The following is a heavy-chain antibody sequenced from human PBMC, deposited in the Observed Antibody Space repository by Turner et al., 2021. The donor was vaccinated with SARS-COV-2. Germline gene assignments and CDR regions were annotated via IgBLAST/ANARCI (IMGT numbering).Heavy chain of an antibody. CDR2: IWYDGSNK. CDR1: GCTFSSSG. D-gene: IGHD6-19*01. V-gene: IGHV3-33*01. Sequence: VQLVESGGGVAQPGWTRRLSCAASGCTFSSSGMHWVRKAPSKGLEWVAFIWYDGSNKYYADSVKGRFTISRDNSKNTLYLQMNSLRAEDTAVYYCARPIPPYSSGWYGCYFDYWGQGTLFTVSS. CDR3: ARPIPPYSSGWYGCYFDY. J-gene: IGHJ4*02.